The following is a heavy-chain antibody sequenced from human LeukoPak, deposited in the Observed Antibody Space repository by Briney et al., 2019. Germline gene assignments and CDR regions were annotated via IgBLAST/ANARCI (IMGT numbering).Heavy chain of an antibody. J-gene: IGHJ3*02. CDR2: IYYSGGT. Sequence: PSETLSLTCTVSGGSISSYYWSWIRQPPGKGLEWIGYIYYSGGTDYNPSLKSRVTISVDRSKNQFSLKLSSVTAADTAVYYCARDVVGANNAFDIWGQGTMVTVSS. V-gene: IGHV4-59*12. D-gene: IGHD1-26*01. CDR3: ARDVVGANNAFDI. CDR1: GGSISSYY.